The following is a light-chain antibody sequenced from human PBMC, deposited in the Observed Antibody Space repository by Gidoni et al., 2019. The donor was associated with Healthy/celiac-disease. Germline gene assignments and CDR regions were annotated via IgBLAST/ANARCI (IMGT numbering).Light chain of an antibody. J-gene: IGKJ1*01. CDR2: GAS. CDR1: QSVSSSY. Sequence: VLTQSPGPLSLSPGEGATLSCRASQSVSSSYLAWYQQKPGQAPRLLIYGASSRATGIPDRFSGSGSGTDFTLTISRLEPEDFAVYYCQQYGSSPKTFGQGTKVEIK. CDR3: QQYGSSPKT. V-gene: IGKV3-20*01.